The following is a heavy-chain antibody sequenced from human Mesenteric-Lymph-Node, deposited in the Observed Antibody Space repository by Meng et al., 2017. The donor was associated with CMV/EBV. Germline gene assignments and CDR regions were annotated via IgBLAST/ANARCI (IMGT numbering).Heavy chain of an antibody. CDR1: GFTFSSYW. CDR2: IKQDGSEK. V-gene: IGHV3-7*01. Sequence: GGSLRLSCAASGFTFSSYWMSWVRQAPGKGLEWVANIKQDGSEKYYVDSVKGRFTISRDNAKNSLYLQMNSLRAEDTAVYYCARVKVYYYDSSGYVSWFDPWGQGTLVTVSS. CDR3: ARVKVYYYDSSGYVSWFDP. D-gene: IGHD3-22*01. J-gene: IGHJ5*02.